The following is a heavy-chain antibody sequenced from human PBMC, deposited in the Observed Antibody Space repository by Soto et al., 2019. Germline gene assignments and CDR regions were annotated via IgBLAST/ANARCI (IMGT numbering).Heavy chain of an antibody. CDR2: ISYDGSNT. V-gene: IGHV3-30*18. Sequence: QVQLVESGGGVVQPGRSLRLSCVASGFTFSSYGMHWVRQAPGKGLEWVAIISYDGSNTYYADSVKGRFTISRDNSKNTLHRVMNSLRADDTSVYYWAKEGGVGGRYYISSPYHFDYWGQGALVTVSS. CDR1: GFTFSSYG. J-gene: IGHJ4*02. CDR3: AKEGGVGGRYYISSPYHFDY. D-gene: IGHD1-26*01.